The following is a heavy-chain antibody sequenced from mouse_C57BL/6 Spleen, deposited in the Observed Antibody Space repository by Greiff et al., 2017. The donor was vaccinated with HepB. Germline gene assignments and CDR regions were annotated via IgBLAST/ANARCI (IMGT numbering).Heavy chain of an antibody. CDR1: GYTFTSYW. D-gene: IGHD1-1*01. Sequence: QVQLQQPGAELVKPGASVKLSCKASGYTFTSYWMQWVKQRPGQGLEWIGEIDPSDSYTNYNQKFKGKATLTVDTSSSTAYMQLSSLTSEDSAVYYCARRGSSTYWGQGTLVTVSA. CDR2: IDPSDSYT. V-gene: IGHV1-50*01. CDR3: ARRGSSTY. J-gene: IGHJ3*01.